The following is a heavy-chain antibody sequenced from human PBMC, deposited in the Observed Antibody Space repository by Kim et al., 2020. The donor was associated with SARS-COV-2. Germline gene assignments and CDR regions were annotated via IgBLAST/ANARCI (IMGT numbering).Heavy chain of an antibody. CDR2: IIPIFGTA. CDR1: GGTFSSYA. Sequence: SVKVSCKASGGTFSSYAISWVRQAPGQGLEWMGGIIPIFGTANYAQKFQGRVTITADESTSTAYMELSSLRSEDTAVYYCARESIAAAAPHWYFDLWGRGTLVTVSS. J-gene: IGHJ2*01. D-gene: IGHD6-13*01. V-gene: IGHV1-69*13. CDR3: ARESIAAAAPHWYFDL.